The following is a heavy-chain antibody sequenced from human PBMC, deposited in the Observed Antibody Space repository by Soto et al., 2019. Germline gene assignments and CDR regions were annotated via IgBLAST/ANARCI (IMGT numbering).Heavy chain of an antibody. D-gene: IGHD3-10*01. CDR2: IYSGGYT. CDR3: GTRGGGGGY. V-gene: IGHV3-53*01. J-gene: IGHJ4*02. Sequence: EVQLVESGGGLIQPGGSLRLSCAVSGFTVSNNYMSWVRQAPGKGLEGVSVIYSGGYTAYGDSVKGRFTISRDNSKNPSYPQRTSLGAEAPAGFYWGTRGGGGGYWGQGTLVTVSS. CDR1: GFTVSNNY.